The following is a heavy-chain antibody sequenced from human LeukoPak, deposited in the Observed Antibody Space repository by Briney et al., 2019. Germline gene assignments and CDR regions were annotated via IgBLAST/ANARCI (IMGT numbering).Heavy chain of an antibody. CDR1: GYTFTGYY. CDR2: INPNSGGT. CDR3: ARDLGIAVAGTGDY. J-gene: IGHJ4*02. V-gene: IGHV1-2*02. Sequence: ASVTVSCKASGYTFTGYYMHWVRQAPGQGLEWMGWINPNSGGTNYAQKFQGGVTMTRDTSISTAYMELSRLRSDDTAVYYCARDLGIAVAGTGDYGGQGTWSPSPQ. D-gene: IGHD6-19*01.